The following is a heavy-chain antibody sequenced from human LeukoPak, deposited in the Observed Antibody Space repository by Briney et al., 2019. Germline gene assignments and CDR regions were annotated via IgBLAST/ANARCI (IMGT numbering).Heavy chain of an antibody. V-gene: IGHV3-7*01. CDR2: IKQDGSEK. J-gene: IGHJ4*02. Sequence: GGSLRLSCAASGFTFSSYWMSWVRQAPGKGLEWVANIKQDGSEKYYVDSVKGRFTISRDNAKNSLYLQMNSLRAEDTAVYYCAREGGRGIAAAGYFDYWGQGTLVTVSS. D-gene: IGHD6-13*01. CDR3: AREGGRGIAAAGYFDY. CDR1: GFTFSSYW.